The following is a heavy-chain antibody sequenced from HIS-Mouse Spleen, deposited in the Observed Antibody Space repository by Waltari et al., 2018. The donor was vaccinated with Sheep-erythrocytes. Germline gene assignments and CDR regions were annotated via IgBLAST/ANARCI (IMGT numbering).Heavy chain of an antibody. CDR1: GFSLSTSGVG. CDR3: AHRPGYWYFDL. CDR2: IYWADDK. V-gene: IGHV2-5*02. Sequence: QITLKESGPTLVKPTQTLTLTCTFSGFSLSTSGVGVGWIRQHPGKALEWLALIYWADDKRYSPSLKSRLTITKDTSKNQVVLTMTNMDPVDTATYYCAHRPGYWYFDLWGRGTLVTVSS. J-gene: IGHJ2*01.